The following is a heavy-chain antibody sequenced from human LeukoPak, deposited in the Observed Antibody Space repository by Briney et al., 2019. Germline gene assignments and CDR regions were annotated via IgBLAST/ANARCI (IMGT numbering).Heavy chain of an antibody. V-gene: IGHV3-23*01. J-gene: IGHJ4*02. CDR3: AWGGDCSSTSCYPYDY. Sequence: GGSLRLSCAASGFTFSSYAMSWVRRAPGKGLEWVSAISGSGGSTYYADSVKGRFTISRDNSKNTLYLQMNSLRAEDTAVYYCAWGGDCSSTSCYPYDYWGQGTLVTVSS. CDR2: ISGSGGST. CDR1: GFTFSSYA. D-gene: IGHD2-2*01.